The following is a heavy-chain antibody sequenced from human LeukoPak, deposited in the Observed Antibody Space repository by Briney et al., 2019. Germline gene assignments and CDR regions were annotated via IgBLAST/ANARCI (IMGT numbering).Heavy chain of an antibody. CDR3: ARHNQGSPDY. Sequence: GESLKISCVASGFIFSYYDMDWVRQAPGKGLEWISYISSSGSIMYYADSVLGRFTVSRDNAENTLYLQMNSLRGDDTAVYYCARHNQGSPDYWGQGTLVTVSS. CDR2: ISSSGSIM. J-gene: IGHJ4*02. V-gene: IGHV3-48*01. CDR1: GFIFSYYD.